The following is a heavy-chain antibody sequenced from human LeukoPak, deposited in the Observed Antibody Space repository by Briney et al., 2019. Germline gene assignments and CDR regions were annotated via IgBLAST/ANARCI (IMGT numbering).Heavy chain of an antibody. CDR2: ISYSGST. D-gene: IGHD2-15*01. Sequence: SETLSLTCTVSGGSISSSSYSWGWIRQPPGKGLEWIASISYSGSTFYNPSLKSRVTISLDTSKNQFSLKLSSVTAADTAVYYCARVECSGGSCYDPSWFDPWGQGTLVTVSS. V-gene: IGHV4-39*07. CDR1: GGSISSSSYS. J-gene: IGHJ5*02. CDR3: ARVECSGGSCYDPSWFDP.